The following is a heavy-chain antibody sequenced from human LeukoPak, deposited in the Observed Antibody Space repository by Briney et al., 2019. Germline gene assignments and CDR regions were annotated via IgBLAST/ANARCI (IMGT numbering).Heavy chain of an antibody. D-gene: IGHD1-26*01. CDR3: ARDGYSGSYYRLYYFFMDV. J-gene: IGHJ6*03. CDR1: GYSISSGYY. CDR2: ISGSGDNM. V-gene: IGHV3-23*01. Sequence: PSETLSLTCTVSGYSISSGYYWGWIRQPPGKGLEWVSSISGSGDNMDYADSVKGRFTISRDNSENTLYLQMNSLRGEDTAVYYCARDGYSGSYYRLYYFFMDVWGKGTTVTVSS.